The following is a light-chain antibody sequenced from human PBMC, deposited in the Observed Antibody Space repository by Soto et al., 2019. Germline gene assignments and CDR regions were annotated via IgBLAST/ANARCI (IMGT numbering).Light chain of an antibody. CDR3: SSYTSSNIYV. J-gene: IGLJ1*01. V-gene: IGLV2-14*01. CDR2: DVI. CDR1: SSDVGGYNY. Sequence: QSALTQPASVSGSPGQSITISCTGTSSDVGGYNYVSWYQQHPGKAPKVMIYDVINRPSGVSNRFSGSKSGNTASLTISGLQAEDEADYYCSSYTSSNIYVFGTGTKLTVL.